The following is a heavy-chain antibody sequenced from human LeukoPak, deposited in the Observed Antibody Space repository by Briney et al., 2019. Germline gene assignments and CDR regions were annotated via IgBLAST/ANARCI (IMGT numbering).Heavy chain of an antibody. Sequence: PSETLSLTCTVSGGSISSSSYYWGWLRQPPGKGLEWIGSIYYSGSTYYNPSLKSRVTISVHTSKNQFSLKLSSVTAADTAVYYCARHMGAARPVDYWGQGTLVTVSS. V-gene: IGHV4-39*01. CDR2: IYYSGST. CDR3: ARHMGAARPVDY. J-gene: IGHJ4*02. D-gene: IGHD6-6*01. CDR1: GGSISSSSYY.